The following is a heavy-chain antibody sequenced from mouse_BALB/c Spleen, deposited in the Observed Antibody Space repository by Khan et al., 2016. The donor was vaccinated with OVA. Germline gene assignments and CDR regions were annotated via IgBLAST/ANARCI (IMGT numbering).Heavy chain of an antibody. CDR1: GYSFTGYY. CDR2: ISCYNGST. CDR3: ARGDYYGSSAFAY. J-gene: IGHJ3*01. Sequence: LVKTGASVKISCKASGYSFTGYYMHWVKQSQGKSLEWIGYISCYNGSTTYNQKFKGKATFTVDTSSSTAYMQFNSLTSDDSAVYYCARGDYYGSSAFAYWGQGTLVTVSA. D-gene: IGHD1-1*01. V-gene: IGHV1S34*01.